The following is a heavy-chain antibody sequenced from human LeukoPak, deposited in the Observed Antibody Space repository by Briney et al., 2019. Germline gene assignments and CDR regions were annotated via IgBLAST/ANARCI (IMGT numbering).Heavy chain of an antibody. CDR1: GFTFSSYS. Sequence: GGSLRLSCAASGFTFSSYSMNWVRQAPGKGLEWVSSISSSSSYTYYADSVKGRFTISRDNSKNTLYLQMNSLRAEDTAVYYCAKHPRGGMDVWGQGTTVTVSS. D-gene: IGHD3-10*01. V-gene: IGHV3-21*04. CDR3: AKHPRGGMDV. J-gene: IGHJ6*02. CDR2: ISSSSSYT.